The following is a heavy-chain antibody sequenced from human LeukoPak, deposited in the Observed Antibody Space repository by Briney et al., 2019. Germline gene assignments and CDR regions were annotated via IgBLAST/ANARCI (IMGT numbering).Heavy chain of an antibody. CDR3: AKTPVWARNWFDP. CDR2: ISGSGGST. Sequence: GGSLRLSCAASGFTFSSYAMSWVRQARGKGLEWVSAISGSGGSTYYADSVKGRFTISRDNSKSTLYLQMNSLRAEDTAVYYCAKTPVWARNWFDPWGQGTLVTVSS. CDR1: GFTFSSYA. V-gene: IGHV3-23*01. D-gene: IGHD2-8*01. J-gene: IGHJ5*02.